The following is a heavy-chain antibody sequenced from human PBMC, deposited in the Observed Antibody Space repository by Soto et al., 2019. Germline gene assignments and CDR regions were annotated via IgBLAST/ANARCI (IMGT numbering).Heavy chain of an antibody. D-gene: IGHD3-16*01. V-gene: IGHV4-4*02. CDR2: IYHSGST. CDR1: SGSISSSNW. Sequence: PSETLSLTCAVSSGSISSSNWWSWVRQPPGKGLEWIGEIYHSGSTNYNPSLKSRVTISVDKSKNQFSLKLSSVTAADTAVYYCARRLYGSRGSYTYYYYMDVWGKGTTVTVSS. J-gene: IGHJ6*03. CDR3: ARRLYGSRGSYTYYYYMDV.